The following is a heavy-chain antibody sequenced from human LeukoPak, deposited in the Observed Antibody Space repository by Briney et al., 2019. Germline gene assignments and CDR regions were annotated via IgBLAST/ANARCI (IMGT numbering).Heavy chain of an antibody. Sequence: SETLSLTCTVSGGSISSYYWSWIRQPPGKGLEWIGYIYYSGSTNYNPSLKSRVTISVDTSKNQFSLKLSSVTAADTAVYYCASYDFWSGYSIYWGQGTLVTVSS. CDR1: GGSISSYY. CDR3: ASYDFWSGYSIY. CDR2: IYYSGST. D-gene: IGHD3-3*01. J-gene: IGHJ4*02. V-gene: IGHV4-59*08.